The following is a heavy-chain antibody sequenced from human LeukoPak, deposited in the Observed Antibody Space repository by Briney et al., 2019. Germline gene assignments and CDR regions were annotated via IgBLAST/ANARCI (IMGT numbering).Heavy chain of an antibody. D-gene: IGHD4-11*01. J-gene: IGHJ3*02. V-gene: IGHV3-20*04. Sequence: LGGSLRLSCAASGFTFDDYGMSWVRQAPGKGLEWVSGINWNGGSAGYADSVKGRFTISRDNAKNSLYLQMNSLRAEDTALYYCAKNDYSNFPGAFDIWGQGTMVTVSS. CDR2: INWNGGSA. CDR1: GFTFDDYG. CDR3: AKNDYSNFPGAFDI.